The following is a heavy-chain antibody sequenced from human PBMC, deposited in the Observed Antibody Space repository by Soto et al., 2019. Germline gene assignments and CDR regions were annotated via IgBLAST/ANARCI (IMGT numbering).Heavy chain of an antibody. J-gene: IGHJ4*02. Sequence: GGSLRLSCAASGFTFSSYAMSWVRQAPGKGLEWVSAISGSGGSTYYADSVKVRFTISRDNSKNTLYLQMNSLRAEDTAVYYCAKDLYGIASHPDFDYWGQGTLVTVSS. CDR3: AKDLYGIASHPDFDY. CDR2: ISGSGGST. D-gene: IGHD6-6*01. V-gene: IGHV3-23*01. CDR1: GFTFSSYA.